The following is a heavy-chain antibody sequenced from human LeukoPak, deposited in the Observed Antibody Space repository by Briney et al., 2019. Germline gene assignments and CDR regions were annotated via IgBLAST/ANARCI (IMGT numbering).Heavy chain of an antibody. J-gene: IGHJ4*02. V-gene: IGHV4-39*07. Sequence: SETLSLTCTVSGGSISSSSYYWGWIRQPPGKGLEWIGSIYYSGSTYYNPSLKSRVTISVDTSKNQFSLKLSSMTAADTAVYYCARGGKLSTMVRGDYYFDFWGQGTLVTVSS. CDR2: IYYSGST. D-gene: IGHD3-10*01. CDR3: ARGGKLSTMVRGDYYFDF. CDR1: GGSISSSSYY.